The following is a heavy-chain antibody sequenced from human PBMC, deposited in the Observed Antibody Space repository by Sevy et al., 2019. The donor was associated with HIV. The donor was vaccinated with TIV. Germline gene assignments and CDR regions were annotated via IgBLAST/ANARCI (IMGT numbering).Heavy chain of an antibody. CDR3: ARSQNVDSAHFEY. CDR2: FFYSDNF. Sequence: SETLSLTCSVSGDSLSSADFYWSWVRQPPGKGLEWIGYFFYSDNFYYNPSLKSRLTISVDTSKNQFSLKLTSVTAADSAVSYCARSQNVDSAHFEYWGQGTPVTVSS. D-gene: IGHD5-18*01. CDR1: GDSLSSADFY. V-gene: IGHV4-30-4*01. J-gene: IGHJ4*02.